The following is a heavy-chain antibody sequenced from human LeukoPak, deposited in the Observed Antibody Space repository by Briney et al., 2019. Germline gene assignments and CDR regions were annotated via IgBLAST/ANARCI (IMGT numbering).Heavy chain of an antibody. CDR1: GGSISSGGYS. CDR3: ARRASSYYFDN. D-gene: IGHD3-16*02. Sequence: NPSQTLSLTCAVSGGSISSGGYSWSWIRQPPGKGLEWIGYIYHSGSTYYNPSLKSRVTISVDRSKNQFSLKLSSVTVADTAVYYCARRASSYYFDNWSQGTLVTVSS. CDR2: IYHSGST. J-gene: IGHJ4*02. V-gene: IGHV4-30-2*01.